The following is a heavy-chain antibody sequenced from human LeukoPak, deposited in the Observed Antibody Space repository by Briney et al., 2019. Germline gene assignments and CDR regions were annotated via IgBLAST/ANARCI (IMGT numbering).Heavy chain of an antibody. J-gene: IGHJ5*02. CDR1: GGTFSSYA. D-gene: IGHD2-15*01. V-gene: IGHV1-69*13. CDR2: IIPIFGTA. CDR3: ARARRYCSGGSCYPTWFDP. Sequence: VASVKVSCKASGGTFSSYAISWVRQAPGQGLEWMGGIIPIFGTANYAQKFQGRVTITADESTSTAYMELSSLRSEDTAVYYCARARRYCSGGSCYPTWFDPWGQGTLVTASS.